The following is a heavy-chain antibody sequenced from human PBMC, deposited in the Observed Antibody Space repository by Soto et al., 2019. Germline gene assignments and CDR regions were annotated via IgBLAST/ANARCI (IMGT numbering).Heavy chain of an antibody. D-gene: IGHD3-22*01. Sequence: QLQLQESGPGLVKPSETLSLTCTVSGGSITSSSYYWGWIRQPPGKGLEWIGSTYYSGSTYHTPSRKSRVTISVDTSKNQFSLKLSSVTAADTAVYYCMLGSGWKDFDYWGQGTLVTVSS. CDR1: GGSITSSSYY. J-gene: IGHJ4*02. V-gene: IGHV4-39*01. CDR3: MLGSGWKDFDY. CDR2: TYYSGST.